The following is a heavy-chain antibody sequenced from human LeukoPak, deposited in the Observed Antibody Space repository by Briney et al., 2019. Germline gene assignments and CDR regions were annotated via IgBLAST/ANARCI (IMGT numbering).Heavy chain of an antibody. J-gene: IGHJ3*02. CDR1: GYNFTSHW. CDR2: IYPGDSET. CDR3: ARRYYYDSSGYYLAHDAFDI. V-gene: IGHV5-51*01. Sequence: MLGESLQISCQGSGYNFTSHWIGWVRQLPGKGLDWMGIIYPGDSETRYSPSFQGQVTISADKSISTAYLQWSSLKASDTAMYYCARRYYYDSSGYYLAHDAFDIWGQGTMVTVSS. D-gene: IGHD3-22*01.